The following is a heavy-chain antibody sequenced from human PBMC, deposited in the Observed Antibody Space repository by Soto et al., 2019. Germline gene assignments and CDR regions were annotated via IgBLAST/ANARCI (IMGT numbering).Heavy chain of an antibody. Sequence: PGGPLRLSCLGSGFTFGSYGMSWVRQAPGKGQEWVADIKHDGSEKNYVASVKGRFTISRDKAKNSMYLQMNSLSAEDTAVYYCMRPSFQNIMVLTATPAIWGQGRMVTVAS. CDR3: MRPSFQNIMVLTATPAI. CDR1: GFTFGSYG. D-gene: IGHD2-21*02. J-gene: IGHJ3*02. V-gene: IGHV3-7*01. CDR2: IKHDGSEK.